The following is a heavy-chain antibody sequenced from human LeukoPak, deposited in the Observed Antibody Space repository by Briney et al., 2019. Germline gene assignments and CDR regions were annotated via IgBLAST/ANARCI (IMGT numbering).Heavy chain of an antibody. D-gene: IGHD2-2*01. V-gene: IGHV5-51*01. J-gene: IGHJ4*02. Sequence: GESLKISCKGSGYSFTSYWIGWVRQMPGKGREWMGIIYPGDSDTRYSPSFQGQVTISADKSISTAYLQWSSLKASDTAMYYCARHAYCSSTSCYPYYWGQGTLVTVSS. CDR1: GYSFTSYW. CDR3: ARHAYCSSTSCYPYY. CDR2: IYPGDSDT.